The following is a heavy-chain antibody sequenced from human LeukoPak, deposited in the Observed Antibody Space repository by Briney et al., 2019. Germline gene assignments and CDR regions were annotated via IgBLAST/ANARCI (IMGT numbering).Heavy chain of an antibody. CDR3: ARLPLERGYCSGGSCYSPPYYFDY. Sequence: SSETLSLTCTVSSGSISNYYWSWIRQPPGKGLGWIGYIHYSGSTYYNPSLKSRVTISVDTSKNQFSLKLSSVTAADTAVYYCARLPLERGYCSGGSCYSPPYYFDYWGQGTLVTVSS. J-gene: IGHJ4*02. D-gene: IGHD2-15*01. V-gene: IGHV4-59*04. CDR2: IHYSGST. CDR1: SGSISNYY.